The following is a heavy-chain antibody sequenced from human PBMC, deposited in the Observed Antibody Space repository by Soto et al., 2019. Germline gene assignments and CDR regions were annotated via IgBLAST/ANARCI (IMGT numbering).Heavy chain of an antibody. J-gene: IGHJ4*02. Sequence: EVQLVESGGGLVQPGGSLKLSCAASGFTFSGSAMHWVRQASGNGLEWVGRIRSKANSYATAYAASVKGRFTISRDDSKNTAYLQMNSLKTEDTAVYYCTREAPALYWCQGTLVTVSS. CDR3: TREAPALY. CDR1: GFTFSGSA. V-gene: IGHV3-73*01. D-gene: IGHD2-2*01. CDR2: IRSKANSYAT.